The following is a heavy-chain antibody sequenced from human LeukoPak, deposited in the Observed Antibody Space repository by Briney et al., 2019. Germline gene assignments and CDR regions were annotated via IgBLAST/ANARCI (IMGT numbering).Heavy chain of an antibody. CDR3: VKPRRITMVRGITPFDY. D-gene: IGHD3-10*01. CDR1: GCTFDDYA. Sequence: GGSLRLSCAASGCTFDDYAKHWVRQAPGKGLEWVSGISWNSGSIGYADSVKGRFTISRDNSKNTVYLQMNSLRGDDMAVYYCVKPRRITMVRGITPFDYWGQGTLVTVSS. V-gene: IGHV3-9*03. J-gene: IGHJ4*02. CDR2: ISWNSGSI.